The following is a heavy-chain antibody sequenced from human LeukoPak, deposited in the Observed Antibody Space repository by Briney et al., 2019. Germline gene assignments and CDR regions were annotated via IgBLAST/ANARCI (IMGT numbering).Heavy chain of an antibody. CDR3: ARDRSSSWSNWYFDL. D-gene: IGHD6-13*01. J-gene: IGHJ2*01. CDR2: ISGSGGST. V-gene: IGHV3-23*01. Sequence: GGSLRLSCAASGFTFSSYAMSWVRQAPGKGLEWVSAISGSGGSTYYADSVKGRFTISRDNSKNTLYLQMNSLRAEDTAVYYCARDRSSSWSNWYFDLWGRGTLVTVSS. CDR1: GFTFSSYA.